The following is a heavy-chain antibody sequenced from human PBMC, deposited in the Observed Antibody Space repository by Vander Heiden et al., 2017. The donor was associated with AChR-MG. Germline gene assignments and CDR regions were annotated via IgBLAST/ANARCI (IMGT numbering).Heavy chain of an antibody. CDR3: ARGSEVSSAIGTDRFDY. CDR1: AYSFRDSW. V-gene: IGHV5-10-1*03. D-gene: IGHD1-1*01. Sequence: DVQLVPSEAAVTTPGESLSLSCQSSAYSFRDSWIIRVRQVPAQGPEWMGKMDPSDCYTTYRWYFQGHVTMSGDKSLSTAYLRGSGRRASGSAMYYGARGSEVSSAIGTDRFDYWGRVTLGTVAS. CDR2: MDPSDCYT. J-gene: IGHJ4*02.